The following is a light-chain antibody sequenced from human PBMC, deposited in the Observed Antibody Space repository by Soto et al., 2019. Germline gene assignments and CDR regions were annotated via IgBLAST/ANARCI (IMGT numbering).Light chain of an antibody. CDR2: DVS. J-gene: IGLJ1*01. CDR1: SSDVGGYNY. CDR3: SSYTSSSALLYV. Sequence: QSALTQPPSVSGSPGQSITISCTGTSSDVGGYNYVSWYQQHPGKAPKLMIYDVSNRPSGVSNRFSGSKSGNTASLTISGLQAEDEDDYYCSSYTSSSALLYVFGTGTKVTVL. V-gene: IGLV2-14*01.